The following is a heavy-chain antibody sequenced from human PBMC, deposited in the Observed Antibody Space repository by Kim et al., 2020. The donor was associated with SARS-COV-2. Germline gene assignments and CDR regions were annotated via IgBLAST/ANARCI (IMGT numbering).Heavy chain of an antibody. CDR1: GYTFTSYG. CDR2: ISAYNGNT. Sequence: ASVKVSCKASGYTFTSYGISWVRQAPGQGLEWMGWISAYNGNTNYAQKLQGRVTMTTDTSTSTAYMELRSLRSDDTAVYYCARATYYYDSSGSPPGYWGQGTLVTVSS. CDR3: ARATYYYDSSGSPPGY. D-gene: IGHD3-22*01. J-gene: IGHJ4*02. V-gene: IGHV1-18*04.